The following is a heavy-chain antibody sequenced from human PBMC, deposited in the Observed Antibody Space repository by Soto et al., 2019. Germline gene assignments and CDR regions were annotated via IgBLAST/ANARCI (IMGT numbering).Heavy chain of an antibody. CDR3: ARARQYYDCELDP. J-gene: IGHJ5*02. CDR1: GGSIISGGYY. V-gene: IGHV4-31*03. Sequence: PSETLSLTCTVSGGSIISGGYYWILIRQHPGKGLEWIGYIYYSGSTYYNPSLKSRVTISVDTSKNQFSLKLSSVTAADTAVYYCARARQYYDCELDPWGQGTLVTVSS. D-gene: IGHD3-22*01. CDR2: IYYSGST.